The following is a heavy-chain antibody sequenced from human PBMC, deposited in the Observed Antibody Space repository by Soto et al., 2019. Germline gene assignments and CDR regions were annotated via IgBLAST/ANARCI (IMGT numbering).Heavy chain of an antibody. CDR3: ARDRVTMVRGVIIYYGMDV. Sequence: SETLSLTCTVSGDSISSGDYYWSWMRQPPGKGLEWIGYISYSGSTYYNPSLKSRVTISVDTSKNQFSLKLSSVTAADTAVYYCARDRVTMVRGVIIYYGMDVWGQGTTVTVSS. CDR1: GDSISSGDYY. D-gene: IGHD3-10*01. CDR2: ISYSGST. V-gene: IGHV4-30-4*01. J-gene: IGHJ6*02.